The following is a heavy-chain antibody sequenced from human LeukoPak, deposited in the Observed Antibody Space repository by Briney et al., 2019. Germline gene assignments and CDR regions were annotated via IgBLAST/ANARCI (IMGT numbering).Heavy chain of an antibody. J-gene: IGHJ6*02. V-gene: IGHV4-30-4*01. CDR2: TYYSGST. CDR1: GGSISSGDYY. Sequence: PSQTLSLTCTVSGGSISSGDYYWSWIRQPPGKGLEWIGYTYYSGSTYYNPSLKSRVTISVDTSKNQFSLKLSSVTAADTAVYYCARQHTAMGTYYYYGMDVWGQGTTVTVSS. D-gene: IGHD5-18*01. CDR3: ARQHTAMGTYYYYGMDV.